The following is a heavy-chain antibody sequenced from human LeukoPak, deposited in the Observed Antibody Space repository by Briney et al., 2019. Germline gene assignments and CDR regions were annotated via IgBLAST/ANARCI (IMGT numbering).Heavy chain of an antibody. CDR1: GGSVSNSLYY. V-gene: IGHV4-61*01. D-gene: IGHD3-3*01. J-gene: IGHJ5*02. Sequence: SETLSLTCTVSGGSVSNSLYYWSWIRQPPGKGLEWIGYIYYNGDTNYNPSLKSRVIISIDTSKNQFSLKLSSVTAADTAVYYCARADDPDWFDPWGQGTLATVSS. CDR2: IYYNGDT. CDR3: ARADDPDWFDP.